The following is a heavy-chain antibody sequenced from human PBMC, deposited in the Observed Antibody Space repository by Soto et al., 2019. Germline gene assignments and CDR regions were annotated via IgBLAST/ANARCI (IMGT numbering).Heavy chain of an antibody. CDR2: IYFDGITT. CDR1: GFTFNTHW. D-gene: IGHD1-26*01. J-gene: IGHJ4*02. Sequence: EVPLVESGGGVVQPGGSLRLSCTASGFTFNTHWMHWVRQAPGKGLVWVSRIYFDGITTHNADSVKGRLTVSRDNAKTIVSLHVTPLRDEDPAVKYCARGSAMGADNRGQGTLVTVSS. CDR3: ARGSAMGADN. V-gene: IGHV3-74*01.